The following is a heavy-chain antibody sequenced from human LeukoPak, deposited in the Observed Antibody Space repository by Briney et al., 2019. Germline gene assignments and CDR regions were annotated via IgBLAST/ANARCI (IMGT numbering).Heavy chain of an antibody. CDR3: AREWHSKYRLHYFDY. V-gene: IGHV4-31*03. CDR1: GGSISSDGYY. CDR2: IYYSGST. D-gene: IGHD4-11*01. J-gene: IGHJ4*02. Sequence: PSETLSLTCTVSGGSISSDGYYWSWIRQHPGKGLEWIGYIYYSGSTNYNPSLKSRVTISVDTSKNQLSLRLSSVTAADTAVYYCAREWHSKYRLHYFDYWGQGTLVTVSS.